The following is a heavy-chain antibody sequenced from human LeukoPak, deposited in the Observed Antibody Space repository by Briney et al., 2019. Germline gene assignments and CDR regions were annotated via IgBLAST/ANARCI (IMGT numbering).Heavy chain of an antibody. V-gene: IGHV4-30-2*03. Sequence: PSETLSLTCAVSGGSISSGGYSWSWIRQPPGKGLEWIGYIYHSGSTYYNPSLKSRVTISVDTSKNQFSLKLSSVTAADTAVYYCARHGGSLFYFDYWGQGTLVTVSS. D-gene: IGHD3-16*01. CDR1: GGSISSGGYS. CDR2: IYHSGST. CDR3: ARHGGSLFYFDY. J-gene: IGHJ4*02.